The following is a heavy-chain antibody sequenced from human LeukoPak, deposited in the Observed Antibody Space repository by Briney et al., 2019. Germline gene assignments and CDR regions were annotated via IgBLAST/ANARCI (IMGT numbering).Heavy chain of an antibody. CDR3: ARAAYFTMSDYYYMDF. J-gene: IGHJ6*03. CDR1: GGTFSSYA. CDR2: IIPIFGTA. Sequence: SVKVSCKASGGTFSSYAISWVRQAPGQGLEWMGGIIPIFGTANYAQKFQGRVTITTDESTSPAYMELSSLRSEDTAVYYCARAAYFTMSDYYYMDFWGKGTTVPVSS. D-gene: IGHD3-22*01. V-gene: IGHV1-69*05.